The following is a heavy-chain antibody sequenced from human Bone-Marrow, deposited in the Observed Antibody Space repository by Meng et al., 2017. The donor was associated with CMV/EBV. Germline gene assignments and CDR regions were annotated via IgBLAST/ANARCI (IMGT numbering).Heavy chain of an antibody. CDR1: GVSISTYY. V-gene: IGHV4-59*08. D-gene: IGHD3-3*01. CDR3: ASAETYYVFWSGKSEHGWFDP. Sequence: SDTLSLSCIGSGVSISTYYWTWIRQPPGKGLEWIGYMSYSGGTNYNPSPNSRVTISVDTSKNQFSLKLSSVTAADTAVYYCASAETYYVFWSGKSEHGWFDPWGQGTLVTVSS. J-gene: IGHJ5*02. CDR2: MSYSGGT.